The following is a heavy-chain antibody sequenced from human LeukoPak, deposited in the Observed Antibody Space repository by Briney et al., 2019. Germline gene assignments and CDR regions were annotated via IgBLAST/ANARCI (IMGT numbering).Heavy chain of an antibody. V-gene: IGHV4-34*01. D-gene: IGHD1-14*01. J-gene: IGHJ3*02. CDR3: ARGTNKGAFDI. CDR1: GGSSSGYY. Sequence: PSETLSLTCAVYGGSSSGYYWTWIRQPPGKGLEWIGEINHSGSTNYNPSLKSRGTISVDTSKSQFSLRLSSVTAADTAVYFCARGTNKGAFDIWGPGTVVTVSS. CDR2: INHSGST.